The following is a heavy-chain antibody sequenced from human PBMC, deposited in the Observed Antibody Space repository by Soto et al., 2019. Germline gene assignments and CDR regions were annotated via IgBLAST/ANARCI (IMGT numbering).Heavy chain of an antibody. CDR1: GGSISSYY. J-gene: IGHJ4*02. CDR2: IYYSGST. D-gene: IGHD6-19*01. CDR3: ARVAYSSGYGRLYYFDY. V-gene: IGHV4-59*01. Sequence: PSETLSLTCTVSGGSISSYYWSWIRQPPGKGLEWIGYIYYSGSTNYNPSLKSRVSISVDTSKNQFSLKLSSVTAADTAVYYCARVAYSSGYGRLYYFDYWGQGTLVTVYS.